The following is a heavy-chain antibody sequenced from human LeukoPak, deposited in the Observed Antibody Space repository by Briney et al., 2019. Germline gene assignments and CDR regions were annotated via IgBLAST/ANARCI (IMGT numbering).Heavy chain of an antibody. CDR1: GYTFTSYY. V-gene: IGHV1-46*01. CDR3: ARANIVKGYCTNGVCGSDV. Sequence: ASVKVSCKASGYTFTSYYMHWVRQAPGQGLEWMGIINPSGGSTSYAQKFQGRVTMTRDTSTSTVYMELSSLRSEDTAVYYCARANIVKGYCTNGVCGSDVWGQGTTVTVSS. D-gene: IGHD2-8*01. CDR2: INPSGGST. J-gene: IGHJ6*02.